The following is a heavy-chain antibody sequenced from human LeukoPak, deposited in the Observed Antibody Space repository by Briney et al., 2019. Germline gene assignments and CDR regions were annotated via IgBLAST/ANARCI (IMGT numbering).Heavy chain of an antibody. CDR3: AYGGFEY. CDR2: INWNSVGI. D-gene: IGHD3-10*01. J-gene: IGHJ4*02. Sequence: QPGGSLRLSCAISGLTPDDYAMHWVRQAPGKGLEWVSTINWNSVGIGHADSVKGRFTISKDNVKNSLYLQMNSLRPEDTALYYCAYGGFEYWGQGSLVAVSS. CDR1: GLTPDDYA. V-gene: IGHV3-9*02.